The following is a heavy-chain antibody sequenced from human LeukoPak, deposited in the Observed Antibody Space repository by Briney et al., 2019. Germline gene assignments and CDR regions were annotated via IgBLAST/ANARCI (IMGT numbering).Heavy chain of an antibody. CDR2: ISAYNGNT. CDR3: ARDYYDSSGYYYVSRDY. Sequence: ASVNASCKASGYTFTSYGISWVRQPPGQGLEWMGWISAYNGNTNYAQKLQGRVTMTTDTSTSTAYMELRSLRSDDTAVYYCARDYYDSSGYYYVSRDYWGQGTLVTVSS. J-gene: IGHJ4*02. CDR1: GYTFTSYG. V-gene: IGHV1-18*01. D-gene: IGHD3-22*01.